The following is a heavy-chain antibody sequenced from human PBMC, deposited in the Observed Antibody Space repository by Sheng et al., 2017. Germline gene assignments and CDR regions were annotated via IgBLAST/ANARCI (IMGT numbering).Heavy chain of an antibody. J-gene: IGHJ4*02. Sequence: EVQLVESGGGLVKPGGSLRLSCAASGFTFSNAWMSWVRQAPGKGLEWVGRIKSKTDGGTTDYAAPVKGRFTISRDDSKNTLYLQMNSLKTEDTAVYYCRLVVPAAMKTMPDYWGQGTLVTVSS. D-gene: IGHD2-2*01. V-gene: IGHV3-15*01. CDR1: GFTFSNAW. CDR3: RLVVPAAMKTMPDY. CDR2: IKSKTDGGTT.